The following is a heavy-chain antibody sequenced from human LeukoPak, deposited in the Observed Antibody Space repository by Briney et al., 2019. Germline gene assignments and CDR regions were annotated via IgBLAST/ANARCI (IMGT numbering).Heavy chain of an antibody. Sequence: GESLRLSCLLSGIPFEDAWMSWVRQAPGKGLEWVGRITNAGTTDYGAPVKGRFTISRDNSKNTFYLQMNSLTADDTSMYYCTWMSTIHTVDFCGRGTLVTDSS. V-gene: IGHV3-15*01. D-gene: IGHD5/OR15-5a*01. CDR2: ITNAGTT. CDR3: TWMSTIHTVDF. CDR1: GIPFEDAW. J-gene: IGHJ4*02.